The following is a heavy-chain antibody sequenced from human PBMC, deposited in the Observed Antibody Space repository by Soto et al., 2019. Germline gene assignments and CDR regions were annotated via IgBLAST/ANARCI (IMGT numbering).Heavy chain of an antibody. CDR1: GFTLSSYS. CDR2: ITGSSNTI. V-gene: IGHV3-48*04. D-gene: IGHD3-16*01. J-gene: IGHJ4*02. Sequence: EVQLVESGGTLLQPGGSLSPSGKASGFTLSSYSMNWSGQAPGKGLEWVSYITGSSNTIYYRDSVKGRFIISRDNAKNSLYLQVNSLRVDDTAVYYCARTGSNGFLDYWGQGTRVTVSS. CDR3: ARTGSNGFLDY.